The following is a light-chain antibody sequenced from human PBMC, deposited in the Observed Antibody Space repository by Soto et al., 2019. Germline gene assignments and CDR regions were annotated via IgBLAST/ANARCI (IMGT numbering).Light chain of an antibody. J-gene: IGKJ1*01. V-gene: IGKV3-15*01. CDR3: QQYKNGWT. Sequence: EIVMTQSPATLSVSPGERATLSCRASQSLGGSLAWYQQKPGQAPRLLIYGASTRVTGIPARFSGSGSGTEFTLTISSLQPEDFAVYYCQQYKNGWTFGQGTKVDIK. CDR1: QSLGGS. CDR2: GAS.